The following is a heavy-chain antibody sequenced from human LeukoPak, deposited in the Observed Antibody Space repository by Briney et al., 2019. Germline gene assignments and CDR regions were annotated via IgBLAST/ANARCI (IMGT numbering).Heavy chain of an antibody. Sequence: GGSLRLSCAASGFTFSSYWMYWVRQAAGKGLVWVSRINGDGSSTTYADSVKGRFTISRDNAENTLYLQMNSLRAEDTAVYYCARSNREFASGSGDYWGQGTLVTVSS. V-gene: IGHV3-74*01. D-gene: IGHD3-10*01. J-gene: IGHJ4*02. CDR3: ARSNREFASGSGDY. CDR2: INGDGSST. CDR1: GFTFSSYW.